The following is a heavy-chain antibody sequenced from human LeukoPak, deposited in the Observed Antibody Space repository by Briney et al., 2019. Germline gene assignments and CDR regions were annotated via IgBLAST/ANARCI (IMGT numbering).Heavy chain of an antibody. V-gene: IGHV1-69*04. J-gene: IGHJ6*02. CDR2: IIPILGIA. CDR1: GGTFSIYA. D-gene: IGHD1-14*01. Sequence: GASVTVSFKASGGTFSIYAISWVRQAPGQGLEWMGRIIPILGIANYAQKFQGRVTITADKPTSTAYIELSSLRSEDTSVYYCARVSHPDLGMDVWGQGTTVTVSS. CDR3: ARVSHPDLGMDV.